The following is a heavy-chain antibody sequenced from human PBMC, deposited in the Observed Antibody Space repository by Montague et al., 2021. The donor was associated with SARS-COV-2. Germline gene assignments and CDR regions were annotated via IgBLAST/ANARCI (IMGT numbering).Heavy chain of an antibody. J-gene: IGHJ4*02. V-gene: IGHV4-34*01. CDR1: GGSLSGYH. D-gene: IGHD3-22*01. CDR2: IGPSGST. CDR3: ARGLIDITMMVVVFTGASLYFDY. Sequence: SETLSLTCGVSGGSLSGYHWSWIRQPPGKGLEWIGEIGPSGSTNYNPSLKGRVIISLDTSKNQFSLKLSSVTAADTAVYYCARGLIDITMMVVVFTGASLYFDYWGQGILVTVSS.